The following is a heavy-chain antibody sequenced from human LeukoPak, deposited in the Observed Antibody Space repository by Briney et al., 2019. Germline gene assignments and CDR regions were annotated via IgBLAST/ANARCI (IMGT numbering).Heavy chain of an antibody. CDR3: ARDRTNMRYCSSTSCYGYYYYGMDV. V-gene: IGHV3-30-3*01. Sequence: GRSLRLSCAASGFTFSSYAMQWVRQAPGKGLEWVAVISYDGSNKYYADSVKGRFTISRDNSKNTLYLQMNSLRAEDTAVYYCARDRTNMRYCSSTSCYGYYYYGMDVWGQGTTVTVSS. CDR2: ISYDGSNK. J-gene: IGHJ6*02. CDR1: GFTFSSYA. D-gene: IGHD2-2*01.